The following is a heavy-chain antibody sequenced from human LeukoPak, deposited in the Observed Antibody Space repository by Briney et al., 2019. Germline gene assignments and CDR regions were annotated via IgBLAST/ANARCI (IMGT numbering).Heavy chain of an antibody. J-gene: IGHJ4*02. CDR1: GYTFTYSY. Sequence: ASVKVSCKASGYTFTYSYIHWVRQAPGQGLEWMGWINPNSGGTNSAQKFQGSVTMTRDTSISTAYMELSSLRSDDTAVYYCANMAGGWKYYFDYWGQGTQVTVSS. CDR3: ANMAGGWKYYFDY. CDR2: INPNSGGT. V-gene: IGHV1-2*02. D-gene: IGHD6-19*01.